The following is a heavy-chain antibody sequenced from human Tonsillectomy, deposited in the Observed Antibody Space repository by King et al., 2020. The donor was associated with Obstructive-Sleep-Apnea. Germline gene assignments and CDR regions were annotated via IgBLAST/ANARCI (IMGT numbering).Heavy chain of an antibody. V-gene: IGHV7-4-1*02. D-gene: IGHD1-26*01. CDR3: ARDRRASGGGSYLRYFDY. Sequence: QLVQSGSELKKPGASVNVSCKASGYTFTNYVMNWLRQAPGQGLAWMGWINTNTGNPPYAQRFTGRFVFSLDTSVSTAFLQISSLKAEDTAVYYCARDRRASGGGSYLRYFDYWGQGTLVTVSS. CDR2: INTNTGNP. J-gene: IGHJ4*02. CDR1: GYTFTNYV.